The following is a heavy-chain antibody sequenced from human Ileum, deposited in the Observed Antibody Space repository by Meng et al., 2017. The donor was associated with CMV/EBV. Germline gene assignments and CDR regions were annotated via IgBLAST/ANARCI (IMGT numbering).Heavy chain of an antibody. CDR3: VKGLLGYCSRNSCPYYGMDV. J-gene: IGHJ6*02. D-gene: IGHD2-15*01. CDR2: IRSKAYGGTT. Sequence: GESLKISCTASGFTFGDYAMSWVRQAPGKGLEWVGFIRSKAYGGTTEYAASVKGRFTISRDDSKSIAYLQMNSLKTEDTAVYYCVKGLLGYCSRNSCPYYGMDVWGQGTTVTVSS. CDR1: GFTFGDYA. V-gene: IGHV3-49*04.